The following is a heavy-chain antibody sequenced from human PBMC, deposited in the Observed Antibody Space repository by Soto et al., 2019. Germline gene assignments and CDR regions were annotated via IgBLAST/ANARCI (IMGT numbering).Heavy chain of an antibody. D-gene: IGHD3-10*01. J-gene: IGHJ4*02. Sequence: GASVKVSCKASGYTFTSCGISWVRQAPGQGLEWMGLINTYNGYTKYPQNFQGRVTMTTDTSTGTVYMELRSLTSDDTAVYYCARERGGIAYWGQGTLVTVSS. V-gene: IGHV1-18*01. CDR2: INTYNGYT. CDR3: ARERGGIAY. CDR1: GYTFTSCG.